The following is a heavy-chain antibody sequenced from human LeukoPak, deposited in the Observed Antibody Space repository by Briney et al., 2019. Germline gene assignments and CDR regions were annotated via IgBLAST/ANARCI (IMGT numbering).Heavy chain of an antibody. V-gene: IGHV4-39*01. J-gene: IGHJ4*02. CDR3: ASLVATIAHY. D-gene: IGHD5-12*01. CDR2: IYYSGST. CDR1: GGSISSSSHY. Sequence: SETLSLTCTVSGGSISSSSHYWGWIRQPPGKGLEWIGSIYYSGSTYYNPSLESRVTISVDTSKNQFSLKVSSVTAADTAVYYCASLVATIAHYWGQGTLVTVSS.